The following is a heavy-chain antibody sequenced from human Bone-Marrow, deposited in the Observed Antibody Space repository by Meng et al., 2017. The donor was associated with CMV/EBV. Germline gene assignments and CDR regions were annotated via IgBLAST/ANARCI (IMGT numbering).Heavy chain of an antibody. Sequence: GSGFTFGGAAMDWVRQAYGKGLEWVGRIGSKANSCATAYAASVNGRFTISRDDSKTTAYLQMNSLRAEDTAVYYCARNKGYGVTLDYWGQGTLVTVSS. V-gene: IGHV3-73*01. J-gene: IGHJ4*02. CDR3: ARNKGYGVTLDY. CDR1: GFTFGGAA. D-gene: IGHD4-17*01. CDR2: IGSKANSCAT.